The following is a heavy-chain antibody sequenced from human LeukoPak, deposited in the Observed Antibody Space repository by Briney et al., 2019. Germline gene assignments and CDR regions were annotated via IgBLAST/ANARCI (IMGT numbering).Heavy chain of an antibody. CDR1: GFTFSSYA. D-gene: IGHD2-8*02. Sequence: GGSLRLSCAASGFTFSSYAMSWVRQAPGKGLEWVSAISGRGDRTYYADSVKGRFTISRDNSKNTLYLQMNSLRAEDTAIYYCATYRQVLLPFESWGQGTLVTVSS. CDR2: ISGRGDRT. CDR3: ATYRQVLLPFES. V-gene: IGHV3-23*01. J-gene: IGHJ4*02.